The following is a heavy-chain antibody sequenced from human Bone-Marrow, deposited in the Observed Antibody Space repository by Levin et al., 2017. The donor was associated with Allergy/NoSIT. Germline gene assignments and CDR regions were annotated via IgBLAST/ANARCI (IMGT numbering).Heavy chain of an antibody. CDR1: GYTFTSYG. CDR2: ISAYNGNT. Sequence: ASVKVSCKASGYTFTSYGISWVRQAPGQGLEWMGWISAYNGNTNYAQKLQGRVTMTTDTSTSTAYMELRSLRSDDTAVYYCARDSPRYDILTGYLQYYFDYWGQGTLVTVSS. V-gene: IGHV1-18*01. CDR3: ARDSPRYDILTGYLQYYFDY. J-gene: IGHJ4*02. D-gene: IGHD3-9*01.